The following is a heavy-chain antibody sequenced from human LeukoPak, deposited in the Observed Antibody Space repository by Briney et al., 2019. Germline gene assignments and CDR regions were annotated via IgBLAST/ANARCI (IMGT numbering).Heavy chain of an antibody. Sequence: GGSLRLSCAASGLTFSSYAMSWVRQAPGKGLEWVSAISGSGGSTYYADSVKGRFTISRDNSKNTLYLQMNSLRAEDTAVYYCAKVRYSNYYFDYWGQGTLVTVSS. D-gene: IGHD4-11*01. CDR1: GLTFSSYA. V-gene: IGHV3-23*01. CDR3: AKVRYSNYYFDY. J-gene: IGHJ4*02. CDR2: ISGSGGST.